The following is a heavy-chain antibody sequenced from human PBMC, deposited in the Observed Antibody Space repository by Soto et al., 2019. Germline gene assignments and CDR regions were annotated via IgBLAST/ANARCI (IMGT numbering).Heavy chain of an antibody. J-gene: IGHJ4*02. CDR3: AAGGVLPRYY. CDR2: IYHSGST. Sequence: QLQLQESGSGLVKPSQTLSLTCAVSGGSISSGGYSWSWLRQPPGKGLEWIGYIYHSGSTYYNPSLQSRVTISVYRSKKQFSLKLSSVTAADTAVYYCAAGGVLPRYYWGQGTLVTVSS. CDR1: GGSISSGGYS. D-gene: IGHD2-15*01. V-gene: IGHV4-30-2*01.